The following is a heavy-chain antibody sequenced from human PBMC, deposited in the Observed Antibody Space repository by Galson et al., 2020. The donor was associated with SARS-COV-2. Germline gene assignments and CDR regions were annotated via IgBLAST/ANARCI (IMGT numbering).Heavy chain of an antibody. V-gene: IGHV3-9*01. CDR2: ISWNSGSI. Sequence: GGSLRLSCAASGFTFDDYAMHWVRQAPGKGLEWVSGISWNSGSIGYAHSVKGRFTISRDNAKNSLYLQMNSLRAEDTALYYCAKGLRWGGYSGYDPLEIYYYGMDVWGQGTTVTVSS. D-gene: IGHD5-12*01. CDR3: AKGLRWGGYSGYDPLEIYYYGMDV. J-gene: IGHJ6*02. CDR1: GFTFDDYA.